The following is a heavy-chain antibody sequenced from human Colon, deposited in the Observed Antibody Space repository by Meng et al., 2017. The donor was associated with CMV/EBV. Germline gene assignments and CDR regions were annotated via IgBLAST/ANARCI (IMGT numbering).Heavy chain of an antibody. CDR1: GFPVSANY. Sequence: GGSLRLSCAASGFPVSANYMAWFRQAPGRGLEWVAIIYSGSTTTLYADSVKGRFSISTDSSNNTLYLQMSSLRDEDTAVYYCARGGYFRGFVNWGQGTLVTVSS. CDR3: ARGGYFRGFVN. V-gene: IGHV3-53*01. J-gene: IGHJ4*02. D-gene: IGHD1-26*01. CDR2: IYSGSTTT.